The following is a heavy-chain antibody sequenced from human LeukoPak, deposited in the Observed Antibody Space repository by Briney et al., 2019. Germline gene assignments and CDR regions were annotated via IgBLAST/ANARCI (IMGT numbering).Heavy chain of an antibody. D-gene: IGHD6-25*01. J-gene: IGHJ4*02. V-gene: IGHV4-34*01. CDR2: INHSGIT. Sequence: SETLSLTCAVYGRSFSGYYWTWIRQTPGKGLEWIGEINHSGITDYNPSLRSRVTISVDTSKNQFSLKLSSVTAADTAVYYCARVVVAAANPIFDYCGQGTLVTVSS. CDR1: GRSFSGYY. CDR3: ARVVVAAANPIFDY.